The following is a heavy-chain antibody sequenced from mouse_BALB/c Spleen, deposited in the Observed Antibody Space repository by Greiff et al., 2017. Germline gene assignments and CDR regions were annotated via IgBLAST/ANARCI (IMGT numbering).Heavy chain of an antibody. V-gene: IGHV5-4*02. CDR1: GFTFSDYY. CDR2: ISDGGSYT. J-gene: IGHJ3*01. CDR3: ARDDGAWFAY. Sequence: DVHLVESGGGLVKPGGSLKLSCAASGFTFSDYYMYWVRQTPEKRLEWVATISDGGSYTYYPDSVKGRFTISRDNAKNNLYLQMSSLKSEDTAMYYCARDDGAWFAYWGQGTLVTVSA.